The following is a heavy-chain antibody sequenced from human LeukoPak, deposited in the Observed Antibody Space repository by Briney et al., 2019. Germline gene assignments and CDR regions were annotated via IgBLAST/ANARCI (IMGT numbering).Heavy chain of an antibody. Sequence: GGSLRLSCAASGFTFNSYAMSWVRQAPGKGLEWVSAISASGGTTYYADSVKGRFTISRDNSKNSLYLEMNSLRAEDTAVYYCAREMVPSVPWAFDIWGQGTMVTVSS. CDR1: GFTFNSYA. CDR3: AREMVPSVPWAFDI. J-gene: IGHJ3*02. CDR2: ISASGGTT. D-gene: IGHD2-2*01. V-gene: IGHV3-23*01.